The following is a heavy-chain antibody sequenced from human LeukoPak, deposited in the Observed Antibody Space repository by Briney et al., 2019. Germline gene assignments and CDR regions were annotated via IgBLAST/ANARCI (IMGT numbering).Heavy chain of an antibody. CDR3: ARETSQKGAHYMDV. CDR1: GGSISSGSYS. D-gene: IGHD3-16*01. CDR2: IYTSGRN. Sequence: PSQTLSLTCTVSGGSISSGSYSWSWIRQPAGQGLEWIGHIYTSGRNNYNPSLKSRVTISVDTSKNQFSLKLSSVTAADTAVYYCARETSQKGAHYMDVWGKGTTVTISS. J-gene: IGHJ6*03. V-gene: IGHV4-61*09.